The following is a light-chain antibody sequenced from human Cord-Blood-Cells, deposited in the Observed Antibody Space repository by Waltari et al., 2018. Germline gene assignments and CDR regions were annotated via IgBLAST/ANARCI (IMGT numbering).Light chain of an antibody. CDR1: KLGDQY. CDR3: QAWDSSTWV. J-gene: IGLJ3*02. CDR2: QDS. Sequence: GQTASITCSGDKLGDQYACWYQQKPGQSPVLVIYQDSKRPSGIPERFSGSNSGNTATLTISGTQAMDEADYYCQAWDSSTWVFGGGTKLTVL. V-gene: IGLV3-1*01.